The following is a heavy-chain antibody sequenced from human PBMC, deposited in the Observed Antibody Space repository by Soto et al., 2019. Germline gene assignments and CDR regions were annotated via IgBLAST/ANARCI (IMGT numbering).Heavy chain of an antibody. D-gene: IGHD2-2*01. V-gene: IGHV4-34*01. CDR3: ARLMTAALDY. J-gene: IGHJ4*02. CDR1: GGSFSGYY. Sequence: QVQLQQWGAGLLKPSETLSLTCAVYGGSFSGYYWSWIRQPPGKGLEWIGEINHSGSTNYNPSLKSRVTISVDTSKNQFSLKLSSVTAADTAVYYCARLMTAALDYWGQGTLVTVSS. CDR2: INHSGST.